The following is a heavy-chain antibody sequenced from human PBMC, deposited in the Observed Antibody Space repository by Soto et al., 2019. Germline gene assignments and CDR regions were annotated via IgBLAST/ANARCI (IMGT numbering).Heavy chain of an antibody. V-gene: IGHV3-74*01. J-gene: IGHJ4*02. CDR2: INSDGSST. Sequence: LRLSCAASGFTFSTYWMHWVRQGPEKGLVWVSRINSDGSSTSYADSVKGRFTISRDNAKNTLYLQMNSLRAEDTAVYYCARGYSSGLGYWGQGTVVTVSS. CDR1: GFTFSTYW. CDR3: ARGYSSGLGY. D-gene: IGHD6-19*01.